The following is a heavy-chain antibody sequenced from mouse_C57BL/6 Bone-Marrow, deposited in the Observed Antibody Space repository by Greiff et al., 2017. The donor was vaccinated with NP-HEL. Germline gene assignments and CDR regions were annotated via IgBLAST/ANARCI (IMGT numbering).Heavy chain of an antibody. J-gene: IGHJ2*01. D-gene: IGHD1-1*01. V-gene: IGHV1-59*01. CDR3: AEGFITTVLDY. CDR2: IDPSDSYT. Sequence: QVQLQQSGAELVRPGTSVKLSCKASGYTFTSYWMHWVKQRPGQGLEWIGVIDPSDSYTNYNQKFKGKATLTVDTSSSTAYMQLSSLTSEDSAVYYCAEGFITTVLDYWGQGTTLTVSS. CDR1: GYTFTSYW.